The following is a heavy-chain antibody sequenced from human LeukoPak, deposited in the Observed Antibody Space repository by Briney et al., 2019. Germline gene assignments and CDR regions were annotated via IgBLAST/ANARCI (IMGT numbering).Heavy chain of an antibody. CDR1: GFTFSTYS. J-gene: IGHJ5*02. CDR3: ARGPPLDP. Sequence: PGGSLRLSCAASGFTFSTYSMTWVRQAPGKGLEWVSSISSSSSYIYYADSVKGRFTISRDNAKNSLYLQMSSLRAEDSAVYYCARGPPLDPWGQGTLVTVSS. CDR2: ISSSSSYI. V-gene: IGHV3-21*01.